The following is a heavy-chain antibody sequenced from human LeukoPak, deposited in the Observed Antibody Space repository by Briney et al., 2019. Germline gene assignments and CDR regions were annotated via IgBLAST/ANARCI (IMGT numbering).Heavy chain of an antibody. CDR3: ASIAVAGLGPEII. V-gene: IGHV4-38-2*02. CDR2: IYHSGST. Sequence: SETLSLTCTVSGYSISSGYYWGWIRQPPGKGLEWIGSIYHSGSTKYTPSLKSRVTISVATSKNQFSLKLSSVTAADTVVYYCASIAVAGLGPEIIWGQGTLVTVSS. J-gene: IGHJ4*02. D-gene: IGHD6-19*01. CDR1: GYSISSGYY.